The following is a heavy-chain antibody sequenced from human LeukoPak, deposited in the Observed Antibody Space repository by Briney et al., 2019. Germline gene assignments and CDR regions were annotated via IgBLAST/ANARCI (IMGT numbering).Heavy chain of an antibody. CDR2: ISGSGGST. Sequence: GGSLRLSCAASGFTFSSYAMSWVRQAPGKGLEWVSAISGSGGSTYYADSVKGRFTISRDNSKNTLYLQMNSLRAEDTAVYYCANHRGPTERIVVVPAAPLWFDPWGQGTLVTVSS. CDR3: ANHRGPTERIVVVPAAPLWFDP. D-gene: IGHD2-2*01. CDR1: GFTFSSYA. J-gene: IGHJ5*02. V-gene: IGHV3-23*01.